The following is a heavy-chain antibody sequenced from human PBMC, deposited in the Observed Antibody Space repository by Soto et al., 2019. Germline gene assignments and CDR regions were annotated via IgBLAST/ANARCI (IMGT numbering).Heavy chain of an antibody. J-gene: IGHJ5*02. CDR2: ISSNSAYI. CDR1: GLTFRSFT. CDR3: TRDASRDSSARGWFDP. Sequence: GSVRLSFAASGLTFRSFTMNLVRQAPGKGLEWVSTISSNSAYIYYTDALRGRFTISRDNAKNSLHLQMNSLRAEDTAVYYCTRDASRDSSARGWFDPWGPGTLVTVYS. D-gene: IGHD6-13*01. V-gene: IGHV3-21*01.